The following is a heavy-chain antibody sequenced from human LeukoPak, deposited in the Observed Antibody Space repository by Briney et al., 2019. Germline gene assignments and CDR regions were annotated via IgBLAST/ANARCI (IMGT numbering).Heavy chain of an antibody. CDR2: IYTSGST. CDR1: GGSISSYY. CDR3: ARGFDYKSSWFDP. D-gene: IGHD4-11*01. V-gene: IGHV4-4*09. J-gene: IGHJ5*02. Sequence: SETLSLTCTVSGGSISSYYWSWIRQPPGKGLEWIGYIYTSGSTNYNPSLKSRVTISVDTSKNQFSLKLNSVTAADTAVYYCARGFDYKSSWFDPWGQGTLVTVSS.